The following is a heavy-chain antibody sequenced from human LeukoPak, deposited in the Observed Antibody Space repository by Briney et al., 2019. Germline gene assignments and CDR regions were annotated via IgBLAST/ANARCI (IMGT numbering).Heavy chain of an antibody. J-gene: IGHJ4*02. D-gene: IGHD6-19*01. Sequence: PGGSLRLSCAASGFTFSSYEMNWVRQAPGKGLEWVAVIAADGGVKHYADSVQGRFILSRDNSKNTLFLQMNSLSVEDTAVYYCAREATWGQWYFDHWGQGTPVTVSS. CDR3: AREATWGQWYFDH. CDR2: IAADGGVK. V-gene: IGHV3-30*03. CDR1: GFTFSSYE.